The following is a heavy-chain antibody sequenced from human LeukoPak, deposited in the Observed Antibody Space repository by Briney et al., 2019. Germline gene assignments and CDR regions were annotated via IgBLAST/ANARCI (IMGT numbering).Heavy chain of an antibody. CDR2: ISGGGPRT. Sequence: PGGSLRLSCAASGFTFSTYAMNWIRQAPGKGLEWVATISGGGPRTYYADSVKGRFTISRDNANNTAYLLMSSLRAEDTAVYYCAKGTCTAKSCYGNAFDMWGQGTMVTVSS. D-gene: IGHD2-15*01. CDR3: AKGTCTAKSCYGNAFDM. CDR1: GFTFSTYA. V-gene: IGHV3-23*01. J-gene: IGHJ3*02.